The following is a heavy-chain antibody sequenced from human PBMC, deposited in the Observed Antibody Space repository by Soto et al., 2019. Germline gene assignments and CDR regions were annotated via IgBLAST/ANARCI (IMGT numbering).Heavy chain of an antibody. D-gene: IGHD5-12*01. CDR1: GGSISISNW. V-gene: IGHV4-4*02. J-gene: IGHJ6*03. CDR3: ARGGYDFYMVV. CDR2: IHHSGST. Sequence: QVQLQESGPGLVKPSETLSLTCAVSGGSISISNWWSWVRQTPGKGLEWIGQIHHSGSTNYSPSLTGRVTIPVDKSKKLSALKMNSVAVRDTAVYYTARGGYDFYMVVWGEGATGTVSS.